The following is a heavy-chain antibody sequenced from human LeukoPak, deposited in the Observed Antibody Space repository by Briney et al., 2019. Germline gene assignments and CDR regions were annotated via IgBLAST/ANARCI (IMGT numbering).Heavy chain of an antibody. D-gene: IGHD3-3*01. CDR2: ISWNSGSI. V-gene: IGHV3-9*01. CDR1: GFTFSSYG. CDR3: AKDPYYDFWSGYYYFDY. Sequence: GGSLRLSCAASGFTFSSYGMNWVRQAPGKGLEWVSGISWNSGSIGYADSVKGRFTISRDNAKNSLYLQMNSLRAEDTALYHCAKDPYYDFWSGYYYFDYWGQGTLVTVSS. J-gene: IGHJ4*02.